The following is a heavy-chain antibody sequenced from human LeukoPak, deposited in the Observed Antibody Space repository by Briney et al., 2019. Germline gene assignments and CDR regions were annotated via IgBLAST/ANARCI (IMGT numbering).Heavy chain of an antibody. CDR1: GGSITGYY. V-gene: IGHV4-59*08. J-gene: IGHJ4*02. D-gene: IGHD2-2*01. CDR3: ARIGSLGYCSSTSCYESSGSYDDY. Sequence: PSETLSLTCTVSGGSITGYYWNWIRQPPGKGLEWIGYIYYTWGTFYNPSLESRVPISVDTSKSQFSLKLNSVTAADTAVYYCARIGSLGYCSSTSCYESSGSYDDYWGEGTLVTVSS. CDR2: IYYTWGT.